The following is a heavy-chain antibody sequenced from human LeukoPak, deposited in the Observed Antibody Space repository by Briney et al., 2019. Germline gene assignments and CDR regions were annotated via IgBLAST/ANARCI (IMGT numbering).Heavy chain of an antibody. CDR3: ARIPPVIFSREDY. CDR1: GGSISSGDYF. D-gene: IGHD3-16*02. Sequence: SQTLSLTCNVSGGSISSGDYFWNWIRQPPGKGLEWLGYIHYTGRTYYNPSLQSRVTVSVDTSKNQLSLRLSSVTAADTAVYYCARIPPVIFSREDYWGQGTLVTVSS. J-gene: IGHJ4*02. CDR2: IHYTGRT. V-gene: IGHV4-30-4*01.